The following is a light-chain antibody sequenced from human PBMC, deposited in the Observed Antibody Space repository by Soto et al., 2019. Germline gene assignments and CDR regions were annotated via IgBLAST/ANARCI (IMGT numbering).Light chain of an antibody. Sequence: QSVLTQPRSVSGSPGQSVTISCTGTSSDVGTYNLVSWYQQYPGKAPKVMIYDVNERPSGVPDRFSGSKSGNTASLTIIGLQAEDEAHYYCCSYAGTYSWVFGGGTKLTVL. V-gene: IGLV2-11*01. J-gene: IGLJ3*02. CDR1: SSDVGTYNL. CDR3: CSYAGTYSWV. CDR2: DVN.